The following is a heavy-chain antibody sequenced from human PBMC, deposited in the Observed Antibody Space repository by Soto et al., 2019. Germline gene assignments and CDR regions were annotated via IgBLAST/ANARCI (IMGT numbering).Heavy chain of an antibody. CDR3: ARARRYSDCWSGYGRGFDDY. CDR1: GGSISSGGYY. V-gene: IGHV4-31*03. J-gene: IGHJ4*02. D-gene: IGHD3-3*01. Sequence: QVQLQESGPGLVKPSQTLSLTCTVSGGSISSGGYYWSWIRQHPGKGLEWIGYIYYSGSTYYNPSLKGRVTISVDPPQNPFSLTLRSVTAADPAVYYCARARRYSDCWSGYGRGFDDYWGQGTLVTVSS. CDR2: IYYSGST.